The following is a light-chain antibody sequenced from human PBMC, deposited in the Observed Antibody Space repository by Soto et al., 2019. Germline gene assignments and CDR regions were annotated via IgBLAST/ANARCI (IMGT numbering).Light chain of an antibody. CDR3: QQGYSRPRT. J-gene: IGKJ1*01. CDR1: QSISTS. Sequence: DIQLTQSPSSLSASFGDGGTITCRASQSISTSLNLYQQKPGKAPNLLIFTSSNLESGVPSRFSGSGSGTDFTLTISSLQPEDFATYFCQQGYSRPRTFGQGTKVDIK. V-gene: IGKV1-39*01. CDR2: TSS.